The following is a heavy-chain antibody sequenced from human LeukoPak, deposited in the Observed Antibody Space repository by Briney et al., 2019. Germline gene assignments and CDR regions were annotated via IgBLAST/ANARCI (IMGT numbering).Heavy chain of an antibody. CDR2: IIPIFGTA. D-gene: IGHD5/OR15-5a*01. V-gene: IGHV1-69*13. CDR1: GGTFSSYA. Sequence: GASVKVSCKASGGTFSSYAISWVRQAPGQGLKWMGGIIPIFGTANYAQKFQGRVTITADESTSTAYMELSSLRSEDAAVYYCARDLRVVSSGYFDLWGRGTLVTVSS. J-gene: IGHJ2*01. CDR3: ARDLRVVSSGYFDL.